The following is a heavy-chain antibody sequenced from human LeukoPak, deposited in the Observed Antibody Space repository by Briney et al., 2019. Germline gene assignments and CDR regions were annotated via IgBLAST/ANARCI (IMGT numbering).Heavy chain of an antibody. CDR1: GGSISSYY. CDR3: ARVRSGGYYYYYMDV. D-gene: IGHD3-10*01. CDR2: IYYSGST. V-gene: IGHV4-59*01. Sequence: PSETLSLTCTVSGGSISSYYWSWIRQPPGKGLEWIGYIYYSGSTNYNPSLKSRVTISVDTSKNQFSLKLSSVTAADTAVYYCARVRSGGYYYYYMDVWGKGTTVTISS. J-gene: IGHJ6*03.